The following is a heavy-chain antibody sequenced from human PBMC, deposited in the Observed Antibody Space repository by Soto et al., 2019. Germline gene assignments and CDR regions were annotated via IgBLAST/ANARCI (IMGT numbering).Heavy chain of an antibody. D-gene: IGHD3-10*01. V-gene: IGHV1-69*06. CDR3: ARDVNYYGSGSYRGWFDP. CDR1: GGTFSSYA. CDR2: IIPIFGTA. J-gene: IGHJ5*02. Sequence: AVKVSCKASGGTFSSYAISWVRQAPGQGLEWMGGIIPIFGTANYAQKFQGRVTITADKSTSTAYMELSSLRSEDTAVYYCARDVNYYGSGSYRGWFDPWGQGTLVTVSS.